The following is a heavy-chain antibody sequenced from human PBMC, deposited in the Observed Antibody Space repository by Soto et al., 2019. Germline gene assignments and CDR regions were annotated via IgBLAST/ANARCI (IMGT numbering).Heavy chain of an antibody. CDR1: GYTFTSNP. D-gene: IGHD3-16*01. J-gene: IGHJ4*02. CDR2: INVGNGNT. V-gene: IGHV1-3*01. Sequence: ASVKVSCKASGYTFTSNPMNWVRQAPGQRPEWMGVINVGNGNTRYSQKFQGRVTMTRXXXXTXAXMXLXXXXSEXTAVYXCARQYANSPTGYPFDFWGEGRLVSVSS. CDR3: ARQYANSPTGYPFDF.